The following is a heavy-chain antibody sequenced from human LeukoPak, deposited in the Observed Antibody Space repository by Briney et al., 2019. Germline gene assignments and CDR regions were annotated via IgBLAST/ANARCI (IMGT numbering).Heavy chain of an antibody. CDR3: ARGLYYYDI. D-gene: IGHD3-10*01. V-gene: IGHV3-30*02. Sequence: GGSLRLSCAASGFTFSSYGMDWVRQAPGKGLEWVAFVRSDGSTKYYADSVKGRFTISRDNSKNTLYLQMNSLRAEDTALYYCARGLYYYDIWGQGTMVTVSS. J-gene: IGHJ3*02. CDR1: GFTFSSYG. CDR2: VRSDGSTK.